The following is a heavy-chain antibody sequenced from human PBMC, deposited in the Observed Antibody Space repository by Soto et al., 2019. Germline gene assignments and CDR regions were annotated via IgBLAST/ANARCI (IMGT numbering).Heavy chain of an antibody. V-gene: IGHV4-34*01. D-gene: IGHD3-3*01. CDR2: INHSGST. CDR3: ARVGRTYYDFWSGHLAYYFDY. J-gene: IGHJ4*02. Sequence: SETLSLTCAVYGGSFSCYYWSWIRQPPGKGLEWIGEINHSGSTNYNPSLKSRVTISVDTSKNQFSLKLSSVTAADTAVYYCARVGRTYYDFWSGHLAYYFDYWGQGTLVTVSS. CDR1: GGSFSCYY.